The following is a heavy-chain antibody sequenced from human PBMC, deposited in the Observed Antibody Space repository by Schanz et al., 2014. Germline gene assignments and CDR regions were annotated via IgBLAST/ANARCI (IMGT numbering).Heavy chain of an antibody. CDR2: ITSTSRYI. Sequence: EVQLVESGGGLVKPGGSLRLSCAASGFTFSNYTMYWVRQAPGKGLEWVSSITSTSRYIYYADSLKGRFTISRDNAKNSVYLQMNSLRAEDTAEYYCARGVRVRGLIIDYWGPGTLVTVSS. V-gene: IGHV3-21*01. CDR3: ARGVRVRGLIIDY. J-gene: IGHJ4*02. D-gene: IGHD3-10*01. CDR1: GFTFSNYT.